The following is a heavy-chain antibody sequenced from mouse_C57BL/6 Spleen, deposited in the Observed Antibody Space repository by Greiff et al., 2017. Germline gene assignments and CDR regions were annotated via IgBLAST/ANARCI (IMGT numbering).Heavy chain of an antibody. CDR1: GYTFTSYW. D-gene: IGHD2-5*01. V-gene: IGHV1-64*01. CDR2: IHPNSGST. J-gene: IGHJ4*01. CDR3: ARHYYSNDDYAMDY. Sequence: VQLQQPGAELVKPGASVKLSCKASGYTFTSYWMHWVKQRPGQGLEWIGMIHPNSGSTNYNEKFKSKATLTVDKSSSTAYMQLSSLTSEDSAVYYCARHYYSNDDYAMDYWGQGTSVTVSS.